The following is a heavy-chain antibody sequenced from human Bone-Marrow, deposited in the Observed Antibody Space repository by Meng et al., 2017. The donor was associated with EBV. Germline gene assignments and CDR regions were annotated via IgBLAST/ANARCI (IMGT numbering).Heavy chain of an antibody. CDR2: IYYSGST. CDR1: GGSISSSSYY. V-gene: IGHV4-39*07. J-gene: IGHJ4*02. Sequence: QLQRQEAGPGLVKPSATLSLTCTVSGGSISSSSYYWGWIRQSPGKGLEWIGSIYYSGSTYYNPSLKSRVTISVDTSKNQFSLKLSSVTAADTAVHYCARRRLQFGYFDYWGQGTLVTVSS. D-gene: IGHD5-24*01. CDR3: ARRRLQFGYFDY.